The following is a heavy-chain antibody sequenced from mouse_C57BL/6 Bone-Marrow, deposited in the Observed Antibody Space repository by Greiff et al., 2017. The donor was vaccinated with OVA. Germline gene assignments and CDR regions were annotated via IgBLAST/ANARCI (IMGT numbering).Heavy chain of an antibody. Sequence: VKLMESGAELARPGASVKLSCKASGYTFTSYGISWVKQRTGQGLEWIGEIYPRSGNTYYNEKFKGKATLTADKSSSTAYMELRSLTSEDSAVYFCARVDYDYDAWFAYWGQGTLVTVSA. D-gene: IGHD2-4*01. CDR3: ARVDYDYDAWFAY. J-gene: IGHJ3*01. CDR1: GYTFTSYG. V-gene: IGHV1-81*01. CDR2: IYPRSGNT.